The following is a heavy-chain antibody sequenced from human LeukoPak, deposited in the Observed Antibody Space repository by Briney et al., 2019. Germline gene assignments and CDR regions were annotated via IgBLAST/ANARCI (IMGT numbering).Heavy chain of an antibody. D-gene: IGHD3-22*01. CDR3: ARDGYYESSGSSFDY. J-gene: IGHJ4*02. V-gene: IGHV1-69*04. Sequence: SVKVSCKASGGTFSSYAISWVRQAPGQGLEWMGRIIPIFGIANYAQKFQGRVAITADKSTSTAYMERSSLRSEDTAVYYCARDGYYESSGSSFDYWGQGTLVTVSS. CDR1: GGTFSSYA. CDR2: IIPIFGIA.